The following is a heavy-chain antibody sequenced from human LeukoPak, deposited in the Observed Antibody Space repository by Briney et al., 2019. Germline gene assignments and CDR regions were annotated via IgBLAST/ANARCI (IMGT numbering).Heavy chain of an antibody. Sequence: SETLSLTCAVYGGSFSGYYWSWIRQPPGKGLEWIGEINHSGSANYNPSLKSRVTLSIDKSKNQFSLNLSSVTAADTAVYYCARARRDSGYYKVDYWGQGTLVTVSS. V-gene: IGHV4-34*01. CDR3: ARARRDSGYYKVDY. J-gene: IGHJ4*02. D-gene: IGHD3-3*01. CDR1: GGSFSGYY. CDR2: INHSGSA.